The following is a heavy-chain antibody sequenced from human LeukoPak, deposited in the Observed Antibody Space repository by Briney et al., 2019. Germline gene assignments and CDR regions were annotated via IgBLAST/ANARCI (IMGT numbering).Heavy chain of an antibody. CDR3: ARRYGGSGSPLDY. D-gene: IGHD4-23*01. V-gene: IGHV4-61*01. Sequence: SETLSLTCTVSGDSMSSRNYHWTWIRQPPGKGLAWIGYSFYSGSTNYNPSLKSRITISVDTSKKEFSLKLNSVTAADTAVYYCARRYGGSGSPLDYWGQGTLVTVSS. CDR2: SFYSGST. J-gene: IGHJ4*02. CDR1: GDSMSSRNYH.